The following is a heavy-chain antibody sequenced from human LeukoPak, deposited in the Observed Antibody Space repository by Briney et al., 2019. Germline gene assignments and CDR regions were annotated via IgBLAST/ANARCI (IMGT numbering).Heavy chain of an antibody. Sequence: ASVKVSCKASGYTFTSYYTHWVRQAPGQGLEWMGMINPSGGSTSYAQKFQGRVTMTRDTSTSTVYMELSSLRSEDTAVYYCARSTPEQWLYDYWGQGTLVTVSS. V-gene: IGHV1-46*01. D-gene: IGHD6-19*01. CDR3: ARSTPEQWLYDY. CDR1: GYTFTSYY. CDR2: INPSGGST. J-gene: IGHJ4*02.